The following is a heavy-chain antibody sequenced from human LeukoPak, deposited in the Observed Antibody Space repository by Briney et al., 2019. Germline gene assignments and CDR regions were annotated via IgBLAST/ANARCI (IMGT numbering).Heavy chain of an antibody. CDR3: ARETSLGLRGVFDI. CDR2: ISSSGTKI. D-gene: IGHD5-12*01. J-gene: IGHJ3*02. CDR1: GFTFITYS. V-gene: IGHV3-21*01. Sequence: GGSLRLSCAASGFTFITYSMNWVRQAPGKGMEWLSSISSSGTKIYYADSVKGRFTISRDNARNSVYLQMNSLRAEDTGVYYCARETSLGLRGVFDIWGQATMVTVSS.